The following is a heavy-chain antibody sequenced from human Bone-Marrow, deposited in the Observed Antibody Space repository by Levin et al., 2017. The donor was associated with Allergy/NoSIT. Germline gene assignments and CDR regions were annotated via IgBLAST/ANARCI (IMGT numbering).Heavy chain of an antibody. Sequence: QSQTLSLTCSVSGASISGSIHYWGWIRQPPGKGLEWIGSIYYSGNTYYNPSLESRVTVAVDASNNQFSLKLNSVTAADTALYSCVRHDRGYSDAFDIWGRGTLVTVSS. CDR3: VRHDRGYSDAFDI. CDR1: GASISGSIHY. D-gene: IGHD5-12*01. CDR2: IYYSGNT. J-gene: IGHJ3*02. V-gene: IGHV4-39*01.